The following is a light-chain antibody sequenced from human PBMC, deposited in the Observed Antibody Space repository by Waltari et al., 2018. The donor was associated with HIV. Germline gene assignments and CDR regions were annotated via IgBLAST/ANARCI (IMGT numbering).Light chain of an antibody. CDR1: HNLLYNVDNRNY. CDR3: QQYYATPST. V-gene: IGKV4-1*01. J-gene: IGKJ5*01. Sequence: VLTQSPDSLAVSLGERATVNCKASHNLLYNVDNRNYLAWYQQKPGQPPKLLIYWASPRQSGVPGRFTGSGSGTDVSLSIDSVQAEDVAMYYCQQYYATPSTFGQGTRLEIK. CDR2: WAS.